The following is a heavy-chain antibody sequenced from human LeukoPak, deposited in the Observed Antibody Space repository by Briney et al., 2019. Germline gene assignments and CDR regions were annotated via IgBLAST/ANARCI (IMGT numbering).Heavy chain of an antibody. J-gene: IGHJ3*02. V-gene: IGHV4-34*01. CDR3: AQYAWGWLDI. D-gene: IGHD6-19*01. CDR2: INHSGST. Sequence: SETLSLTCAAYGGSFSGYYWSWIRQPPGKGLEWIGEINHSGSTNYNPSLKSRVTVSVDTSKNQFSLRLRSVTAADTAVYYCAQYAWGWLDIWGQGTMVTVSS. CDR1: GGSFSGYY.